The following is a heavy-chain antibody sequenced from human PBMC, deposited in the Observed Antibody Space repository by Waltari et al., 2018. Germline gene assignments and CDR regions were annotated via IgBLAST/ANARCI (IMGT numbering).Heavy chain of an antibody. CDR2: IYHSGST. CDR3: ARQRGGYCSSTSCPRWYFDL. Sequence: QVQLQESGPGLAQPSETLSLTCALSGYSISSGYSRGWTRHPPRKGLECLGSIYHSGSTCYNPCLKSRVTISVDTSKNQFSLKLSSVTAADTAVYYCARQRGGYCSSTSCPRWYFDLWGRGTLVTVSS. V-gene: IGHV4-38-2*01. J-gene: IGHJ2*01. CDR1: GYSISSGYS. D-gene: IGHD2-2*01.